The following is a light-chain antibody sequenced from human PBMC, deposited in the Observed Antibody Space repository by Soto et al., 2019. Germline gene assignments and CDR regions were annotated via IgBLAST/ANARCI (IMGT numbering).Light chain of an antibody. CDR3: VPFTSTSTNV. CDR2: EVS. Sequence: QSALTQPASVAGSPAQSITISCAGTSSDVGGYNYVSWYQHHPGKAPKLIIYEVSYRPSGVSNRFSGSKSGNTASLTISGLQADDEAEYFCVPFTSTSTNVFAKGTKVTVL. J-gene: IGLJ1*01. V-gene: IGLV2-14*01. CDR1: SSDVGGYNY.